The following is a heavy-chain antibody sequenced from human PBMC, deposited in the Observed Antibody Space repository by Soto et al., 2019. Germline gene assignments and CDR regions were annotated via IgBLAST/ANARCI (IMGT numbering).Heavy chain of an antibody. V-gene: IGHV4-39*01. D-gene: IGHD3-16*02. CDR1: GGSIISSSYY. CDR3: ARRRYYDYVWGSYRQIYYYYNGMDV. J-gene: IGHJ6*02. CDR2: IYYSGST. Sequence: SETLSLTCTVSGGSIISSSYYWGWIRQPPGKGLEWIGSIYYSGSTYYNPSLKSRVTISVDTSKNQFSLKLSSVTAADTAVYYCARRRYYDYVWGSYRQIYYYYNGMDVWGQGTTVTVSS.